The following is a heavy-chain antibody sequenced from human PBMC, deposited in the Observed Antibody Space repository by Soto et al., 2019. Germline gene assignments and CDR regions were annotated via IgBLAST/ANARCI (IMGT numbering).Heavy chain of an antibody. Sequence: QVQLVQSGAEVKKPGASVKVSCKASGYTFTSYYMHWVRQAPGQGLEWMGIINPSGGSTSYAQKFQGRVTMTRVASTGTVYMELSSLRSEDTAVYYCARGQGGYSYVYHRPYYFDYWGQGTLVTVSS. J-gene: IGHJ4*02. CDR3: ARGQGGYSYVYHRPYYFDY. CDR2: INPSGGST. V-gene: IGHV1-46*01. D-gene: IGHD5-18*01. CDR1: GYTFTSYY.